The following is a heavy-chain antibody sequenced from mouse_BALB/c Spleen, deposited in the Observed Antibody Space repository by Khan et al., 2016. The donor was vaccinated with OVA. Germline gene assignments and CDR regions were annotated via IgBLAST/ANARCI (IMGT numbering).Heavy chain of an antibody. J-gene: IGHJ2*01. D-gene: IGHD6-2*01. CDR2: IYPGTDNS. CDR1: GYIFTSYC. V-gene: IGHV1-76*01. CDR3: GRGESLWHFDH. Sequence: QVQLKESGAELVRPAASVKLSCNTSGYIFTSYCIHWVKQRSVQGLEWMSRIYPGTDNSYYNEKFKDKATLTADKSSSTVYMQLSSVKSEDSDVYFCGRGESLWHFDHWGQGTTLTVSS.